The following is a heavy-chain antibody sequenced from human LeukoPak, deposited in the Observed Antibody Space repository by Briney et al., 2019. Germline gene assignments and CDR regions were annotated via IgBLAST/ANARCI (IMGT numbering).Heavy chain of an antibody. D-gene: IGHD1-7*01. CDR2: IYYSGST. CDR1: GGSISSSSYY. J-gene: IGHJ4*02. CDR3: ARLFRSRTN. V-gene: IGHV4-39*07. Sequence: SETLSLTCTVSGGSISSSSYYWGWIRQPPGKGLEWIGSIYYSGSTYYNPSLKSRVTISVDTSKNQFSLKLSSVTAADTAVYYCARLFRSRTNWGQGTLVTVSS.